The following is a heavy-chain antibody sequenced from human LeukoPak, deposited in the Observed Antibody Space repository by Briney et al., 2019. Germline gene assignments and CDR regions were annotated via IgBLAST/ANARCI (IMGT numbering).Heavy chain of an antibody. J-gene: IGHJ4*02. Sequence: SETLSLTCTVSGGSISSSSYSWGWVRQPPGKGLEWIGSIYYSGSAYYNPSLKSRVTISVDTSKNQFSLKLSSVTAADTAVYYCASPGDYDFWSGPRPFDYWGQGTLVTVSS. V-gene: IGHV4-39*01. CDR2: IYYSGSA. CDR3: ASPGDYDFWSGPRPFDY. D-gene: IGHD3-3*01. CDR1: GGSISSSSYS.